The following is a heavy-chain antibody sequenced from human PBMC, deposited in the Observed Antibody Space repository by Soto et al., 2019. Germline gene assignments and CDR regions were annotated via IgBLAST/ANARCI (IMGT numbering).Heavy chain of an antibody. V-gene: IGHV4-39*07. D-gene: IGHD2-21*01. J-gene: IGHJ4*02. CDR3: EVIATTL. CDR2: IYYSGSA. CDR1: GGSISSSSYY. Sequence: SETLSLTCTVSGGSISSSSYYWAWIRQPPGKGLEWIGSIYYSGSAYYNSSLKSRVTMSVDTPKNQFSLKVTSVTAADTAIYYCEVIATTLWGRGTLVTVSS.